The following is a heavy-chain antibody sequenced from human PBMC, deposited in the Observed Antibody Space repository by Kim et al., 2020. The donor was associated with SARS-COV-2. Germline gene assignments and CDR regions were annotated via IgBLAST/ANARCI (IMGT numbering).Heavy chain of an antibody. J-gene: IGHJ5*02. Sequence: GGSLRLSCAASGFTFSNYAMSWVRQAPGKGLEWVTPISGTSGSTYNAVSVKGRFTISIDSSKNTLSLQMNILSAETTAAYYYAKTNSDFCCAYTSWGQGT. CDR2: ISGTSGST. D-gene: IGHD3-3*01. V-gene: IGHV3-23*01. CDR3: AKTNSDFCCAYTS. CDR1: GFTFSNYA.